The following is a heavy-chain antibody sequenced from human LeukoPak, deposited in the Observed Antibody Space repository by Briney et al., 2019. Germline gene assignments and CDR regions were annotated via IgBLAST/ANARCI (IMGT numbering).Heavy chain of an antibody. CDR2: IKQDGSEK. V-gene: IGHV3-7*01. CDR1: GFTFSSYW. CDR3: ARDPLGYCSSTSCYPFDY. Sequence: SGGSLRLSCAASGFTFSSYWMSWVRQAPGKGLEWVANIKQDGSEKYYVDSVKGRFTISRDNAKNSLYLQMNSLRAEDTAVYYCARDPLGYCSSTSCYPFDYWGQGTLVTVSS. J-gene: IGHJ4*02. D-gene: IGHD2-2*01.